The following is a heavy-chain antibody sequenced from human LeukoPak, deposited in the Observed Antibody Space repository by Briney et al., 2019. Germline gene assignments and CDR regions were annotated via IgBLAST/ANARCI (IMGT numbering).Heavy chain of an antibody. Sequence: PGGSLRLSCAASGFTFSSYAMHWVRQAPGKGLEWVAVISYDGSNKYYADSVKGRFTISRDNSKNTLYLQMNSLRAEDTAVYYCARGGYSYGSPYPDWGQGTLVTVSS. CDR2: ISYDGSNK. CDR1: GFTFSSYA. V-gene: IGHV3-30*04. D-gene: IGHD5-18*01. J-gene: IGHJ4*02. CDR3: ARGGYSYGSPYPD.